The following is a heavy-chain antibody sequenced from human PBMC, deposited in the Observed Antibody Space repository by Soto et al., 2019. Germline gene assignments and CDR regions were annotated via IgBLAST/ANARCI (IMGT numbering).Heavy chain of an antibody. J-gene: IGHJ5*02. CDR2: ISYDGSNK. D-gene: IGHD1-1*01. CDR1: GFTFSSYG. CDR3: AKDTTGWFDP. Sequence: GESLKISCAASGFTFSSYGMHWVRQAPGKGLEWVAVISYDGSNKYYADSVKGRFTISRDNSKNTLYLQMNSLRAEDTAVYYCAKDTTGWFDPWGQGTLVTVSS. V-gene: IGHV3-30*18.